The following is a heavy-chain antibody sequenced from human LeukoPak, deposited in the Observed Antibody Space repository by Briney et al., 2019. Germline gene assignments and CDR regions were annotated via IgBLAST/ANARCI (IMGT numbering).Heavy chain of an antibody. CDR2: INPNSGGT. V-gene: IGHV1-2*02. Sequence: ASVKVSCKASGYTFTGYYMHWVRQAPGQGLEWMGWINPNSGGTNYAQKFQGRVTMTRDTSISTAYMELSRLRSDDTAVYYCARDVELYCSSTSCFPVDVWGKGTTVTVSS. D-gene: IGHD2-2*01. CDR1: GYTFTGYY. CDR3: ARDVELYCSSTSCFPVDV. J-gene: IGHJ6*04.